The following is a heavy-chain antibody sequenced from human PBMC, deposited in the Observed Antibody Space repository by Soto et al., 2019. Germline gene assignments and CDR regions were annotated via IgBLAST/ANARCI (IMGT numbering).Heavy chain of an antibody. V-gene: IGHV3-21*01. D-gene: IGHD2-2*01. CDR3: ARDCSSTSSAIGYYYYYYGMDV. J-gene: IGHJ6*02. Sequence: SLRLSCAASGFPFSSYSMNWVRQAPGKGLEWVSSISSSSSYIYYADSVKGRFTISRDNAKNSLYLQMNSLRAEDTAVYYCARDCSSTSSAIGYYYYYYGMDVWGQGTTVTVPS. CDR2: ISSSSSYI. CDR1: GFPFSSYS.